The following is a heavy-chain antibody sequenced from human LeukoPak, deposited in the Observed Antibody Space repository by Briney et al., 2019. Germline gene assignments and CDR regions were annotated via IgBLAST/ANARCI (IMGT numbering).Heavy chain of an antibody. V-gene: IGHV1-69*13. D-gene: IGHD3-22*01. CDR2: IIPIFGTA. J-gene: IGHJ4*02. CDR3: ASSPDKYDSSGYYHPYYFDY. CDR1: GYTFTNYG. Sequence: SVKVSCKASGYTFTNYGIHWVRQAPGQGLEWMGGIIPIFGTANYAQKFQGRVTITADESTGTAYMELSSLRSEDTAVYFCASSPDKYDSSGYYHPYYFDYWGQGTLVTVSS.